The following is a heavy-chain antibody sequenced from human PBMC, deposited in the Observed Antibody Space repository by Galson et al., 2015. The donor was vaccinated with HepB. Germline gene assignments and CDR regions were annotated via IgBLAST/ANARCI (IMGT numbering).Heavy chain of an antibody. CDR2: TYYRSKWYN. Sequence: CAISGDSVSSNSAAWNWIRQSPSRGLEWLGRTYYRSKWYNDYAVSVKSRITINPDTSKNQFSLQLNSVTPEDTAVYYCASAGNSAGTPVRYFDWLYDYWGQGTLVTVSS. V-gene: IGHV6-1*01. J-gene: IGHJ4*02. CDR3: ASAGNSAGTPVRYFDWLYDY. CDR1: GDSVSSNSAA. D-gene: IGHD3-9*01.